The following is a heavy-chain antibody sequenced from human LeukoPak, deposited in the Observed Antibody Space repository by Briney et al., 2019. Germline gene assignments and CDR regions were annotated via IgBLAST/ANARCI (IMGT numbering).Heavy chain of an antibody. CDR1: GFTFRSHW. V-gene: IGHV3-7*03. Sequence: GGSLRLSCVVSGFTFRSHWMGWVRQAPGKGLEWVANINFDGSEKHHVDSVKGRFTISRDNAKNSLYLQMNSLRADNTAVYYCARDHVSPGLIFDYWGQGTLVTVSS. D-gene: IGHD3-16*01. J-gene: IGHJ4*02. CDR3: ARDHVSPGLIFDY. CDR2: INFDGSEK.